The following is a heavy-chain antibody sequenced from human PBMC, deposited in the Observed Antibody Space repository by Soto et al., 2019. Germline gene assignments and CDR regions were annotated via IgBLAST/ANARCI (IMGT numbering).Heavy chain of an antibody. Sequence: ESLKISCKGSGYSFTNYWIGWVRQMPGKGLEWMGIIYPGDSDTRYSPSFQGQVTISADKSIDTAYLQWSSLKASDSAMYYCARSSITGSTWTFDYWGQETLVTVYS. CDR3: ARSSITGSTWTFDY. V-gene: IGHV5-51*01. J-gene: IGHJ4*02. D-gene: IGHD1-20*01. CDR2: IYPGDSDT. CDR1: GYSFTNYW.